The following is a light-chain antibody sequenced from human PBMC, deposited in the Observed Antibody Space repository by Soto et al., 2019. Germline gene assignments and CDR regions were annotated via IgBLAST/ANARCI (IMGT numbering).Light chain of an antibody. Sequence: DIQMTQSPSTLSASVGDRVTITCRASQSINTWLAWYQLKPGRAPKLLIYKASTLESGVPSRFSGSGSGTEFTLTISSLQPDDFATYYCQQYQTYSQFGQGTKEDIK. CDR2: KAS. J-gene: IGKJ1*01. CDR1: QSINTW. V-gene: IGKV1-5*03. CDR3: QQYQTYSQ.